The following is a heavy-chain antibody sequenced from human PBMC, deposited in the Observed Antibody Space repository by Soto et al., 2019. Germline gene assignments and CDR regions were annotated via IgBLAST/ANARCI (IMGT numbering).Heavy chain of an antibody. Sequence: DVQLVESGGGLIQPGESLRLSCAAFGLTISGKKYVAWVRQAPGKGLEWVSALYDVDGSFYADSVTGRFTTSSDSSKTTVDLLMNALRPDDTAVYYCATWHEREHAFDVWGQGTTVTISS. CDR1: GLTISGKKY. J-gene: IGHJ3*01. CDR2: LYDVDGS. V-gene: IGHV3-53*01. D-gene: IGHD1-1*01. CDR3: ATWHEREHAFDV.